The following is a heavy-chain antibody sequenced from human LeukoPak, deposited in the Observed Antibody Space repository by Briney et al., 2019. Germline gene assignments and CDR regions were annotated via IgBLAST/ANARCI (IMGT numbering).Heavy chain of an antibody. CDR1: GGSISSSSYY. D-gene: IGHD5-18*01. CDR3: ARGRKQKGVQLLASRPSRENRKTYYFDY. V-gene: IGHV4-39*07. J-gene: IGHJ4*02. CDR2: IYYSGST. Sequence: PSETLSLTCTVSGGSISSSSYYWGWIRQPPGKGLEWIGSIYYSGSTYYNPSLKSRVTISVDTSKNQFSLKLSSVTAADTAVYYCARGRKQKGVQLLASRPSRENRKTYYFDYWGQGTLVTVSS.